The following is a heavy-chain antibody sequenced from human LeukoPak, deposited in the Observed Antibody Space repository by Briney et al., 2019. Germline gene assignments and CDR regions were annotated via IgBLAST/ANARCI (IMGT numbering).Heavy chain of an antibody. Sequence: PGGSLRLSCAASGFTFSSYAMHWVRQAPGKGLEYVSAISSNGGSTYYANSVKGRFTISRDNSKNTLYLQMGSLRAEDMAVYYCARVKAGNGGVWFDPWGQGTLVTVSS. J-gene: IGHJ5*02. CDR2: ISSNGGST. CDR1: GFTFSSYA. D-gene: IGHD1-1*01. CDR3: ARVKAGNGGVWFDP. V-gene: IGHV3-64*01.